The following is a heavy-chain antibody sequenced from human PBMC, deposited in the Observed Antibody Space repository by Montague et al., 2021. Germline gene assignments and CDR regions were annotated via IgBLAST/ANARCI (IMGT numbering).Heavy chain of an antibody. J-gene: IGHJ6*02. CDR3: ARHVIGNYGMDV. D-gene: IGHD3-16*02. V-gene: IGHV4-39*01. CDR1: GGSISSSSYY. Sequence: SETLSLTCTVSGGSISSSSYYWGWIRQPPGKGLEWIGSIYYSGSTYYDPSLKSRVTISVDTSKNQFPLKLSSVTAADTAVYYCARHVIGNYGMDVWGQGTTVTVSS. CDR2: IYYSGST.